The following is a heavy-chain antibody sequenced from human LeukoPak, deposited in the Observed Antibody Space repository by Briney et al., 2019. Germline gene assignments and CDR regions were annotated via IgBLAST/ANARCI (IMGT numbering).Heavy chain of an antibody. D-gene: IGHD4-17*01. J-gene: IGHJ2*01. CDR2: IVGSGAST. CDR3: AKVRVVGDYNWFFDL. V-gene: IGHV3-23*01. Sequence: GGSLRLSCAATGFTLSSFAMSWVRQAPGKGLEWVSAIVGSGASTYYADSVKGRFTISRDNSKNTLHLQLNSLRAEDTAIYHCAKVRVVGDYNWFFDLWGRGTLVTVSS. CDR1: GFTLSSFA.